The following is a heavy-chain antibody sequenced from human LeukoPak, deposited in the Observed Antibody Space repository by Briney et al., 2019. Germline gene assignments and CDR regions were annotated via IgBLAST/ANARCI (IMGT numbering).Heavy chain of an antibody. J-gene: IGHJ3*02. CDR1: GGTFSSYA. CDR3: ARELERRVDAFDI. Sequence: SVNVSCKASGGTFSSYAIRWVRQAPGQGLEWMGGIIPIFGTANYAQKFQGRVTITADESTSTAYMELSSLRSEDTAVYYCARELERRVDAFDIWGQGTMVTVSS. CDR2: IIPIFGTA. V-gene: IGHV1-69*01. D-gene: IGHD1-1*01.